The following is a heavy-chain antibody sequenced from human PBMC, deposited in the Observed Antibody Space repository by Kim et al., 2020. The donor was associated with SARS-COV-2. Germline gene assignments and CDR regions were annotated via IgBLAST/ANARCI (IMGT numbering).Heavy chain of an antibody. V-gene: IGHV4-59*01. CDR1: GGSISSYY. D-gene: IGHD2-15*01. CDR3: ARLGYCSGGSCYSASEFYYYYGMDV. J-gene: IGHJ6*02. Sequence: SETLSLTCTVSGGSISSYYWSWIRQPPGKGLEWIGYIYYSGSTNYNPSLKSRVTISVDTSKNQFSLKLSSVTAADTAVYYCARLGYCSGGSCYSASEFYYYYGMDVWGQGTTVTVSS. CDR2: IYYSGST.